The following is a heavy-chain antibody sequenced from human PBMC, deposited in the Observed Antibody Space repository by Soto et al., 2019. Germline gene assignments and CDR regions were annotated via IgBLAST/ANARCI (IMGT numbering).Heavy chain of an antibody. Sequence: QVVLEQSGGEVKKPGASVKVSCKASGYTFSGYSITWVRQAPGQGLEWMGRISGYNGNTNYARTFRGRLTLTTDTSTSTAYMELRSLTSDDTAVYYCARDVFCGGAPACPDMDVWGQGTTVTVSS. CDR2: ISGYNGNT. V-gene: IGHV1-18*04. J-gene: IGHJ6*02. CDR3: ARDVFCGGAPACPDMDV. CDR1: GYTFSGYS. D-gene: IGHD2-21*01.